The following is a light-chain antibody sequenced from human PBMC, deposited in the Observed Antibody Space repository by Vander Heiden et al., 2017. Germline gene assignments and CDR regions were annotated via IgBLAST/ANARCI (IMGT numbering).Light chain of an antibody. CDR3: QLYGSSPPYT. V-gene: IGKV3-20*01. CDR1: QSLHRCY. CDR2: GAC. J-gene: IGKJ2*01. Sequence: EIVLTQSPRSLSLSPGERATLSCRSSQSLHRCYLAEYQQKPGQPPRLLIYGACNRGTGSPDRFSGSGSGRDFTLTISRREPEEFAAYYCQLYGSSPPYTFGQGTKLEIK.